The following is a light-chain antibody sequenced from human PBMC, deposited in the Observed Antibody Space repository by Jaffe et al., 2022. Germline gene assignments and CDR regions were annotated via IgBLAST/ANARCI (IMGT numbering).Light chain of an antibody. CDR1: QNIYTA. J-gene: IGKJ1*01. CDR2: TAS. V-gene: IGKV3D-15*01. CDR3: QQYHDWPPT. Sequence: EIVMTQSPATLSVSPGEGATLSCRASQNIYTALAWYHQKPGQAPSLLIYTASIRATGIPGRFSGSGSGTEFTLTISSLQSEDFAVYYCQQYHDWPPTFGQGTKVEIK.